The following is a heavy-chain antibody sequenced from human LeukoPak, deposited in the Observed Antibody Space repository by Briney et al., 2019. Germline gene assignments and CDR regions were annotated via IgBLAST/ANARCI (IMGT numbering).Heavy chain of an antibody. D-gene: IGHD5-12*01. CDR1: GGIFSSYA. Sequence: ASVKVSCKASGGIFSSYAISWVRHAPRQRLEWMGGIIHIFGTANYAQKFQGRVTITADESTSTAYMELSSLRSEDAAVYYCARVIGYSGYETFDYWGQGTLVTVSS. V-gene: IGHV1-69*13. CDR2: IIHIFGTA. J-gene: IGHJ4*02. CDR3: ARVIGYSGYETFDY.